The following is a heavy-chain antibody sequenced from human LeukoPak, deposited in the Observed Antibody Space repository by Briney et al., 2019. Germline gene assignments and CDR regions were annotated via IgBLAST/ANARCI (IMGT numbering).Heavy chain of an antibody. D-gene: IGHD2-2*01. CDR2: IYPGDSDT. Sequence: GESLKISCKGSGYSFTSYWIGWVRQMPGKGLEWMGIIYPGDSDTRYSPSFQGQVTISADKSISTAYLQWSSLKASDTAMYYCARGVVAPAAIPDFDYWGQGTLVTVSS. CDR1: GYSFTSYW. V-gene: IGHV5-51*01. CDR3: ARGVVAPAAIPDFDY. J-gene: IGHJ4*02.